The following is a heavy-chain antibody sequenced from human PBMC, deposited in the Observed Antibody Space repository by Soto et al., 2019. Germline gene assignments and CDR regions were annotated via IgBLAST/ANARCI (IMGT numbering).Heavy chain of an antibody. CDR2: ISYDGSNK. CDR3: ARAYFGGDCYPEYFQH. D-gene: IGHD2-21*02. V-gene: IGHV3-30-3*01. J-gene: IGHJ1*01. Sequence: QVQLVESGGGVVQPGRSLRLSCAASGFTFSSYAMHWVRQAPGKGLEWVAVISYDGSNKYYADSVKGRFTISRDNSKNXLYLQMNSLRAEDTAVYYCARAYFGGDCYPEYFQHWGQGTLVTVSS. CDR1: GFTFSSYA.